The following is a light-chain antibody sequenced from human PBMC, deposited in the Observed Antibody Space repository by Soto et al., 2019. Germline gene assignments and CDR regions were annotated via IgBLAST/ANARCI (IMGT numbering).Light chain of an antibody. Sequence: DIPMTQSPSTLSASVGDRVTINCRASQSISSWLAWYQQKPGKAPKLLIYKASSLESGVPSRFSGSGSGTEFTLTISSLQPDDFATYYCQQYNSYSGTFGQGTKVEIK. CDR3: QQYNSYSGT. CDR1: QSISSW. J-gene: IGKJ1*01. CDR2: KAS. V-gene: IGKV1-5*03.